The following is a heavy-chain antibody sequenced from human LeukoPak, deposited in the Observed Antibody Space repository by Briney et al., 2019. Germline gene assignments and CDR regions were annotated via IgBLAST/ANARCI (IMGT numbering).Heavy chain of an antibody. V-gene: IGHV4-59*08. CDR1: DDSITMYY. CDR3: AKARHYYDSTGHYYSEKHDAFDI. CDR2: VDHTGST. J-gene: IGHJ3*02. Sequence: SETLSLTCSVSDDSITMYYWTWIRQPPGKGLEWIGYVDHTGSTNFNPSLNGRVSISRDTTKNLFSLRLRSVTAADTAVYYCAKARHYYDSTGHYYSEKHDAFDIWGQGTTVTVSS. D-gene: IGHD3-22*01.